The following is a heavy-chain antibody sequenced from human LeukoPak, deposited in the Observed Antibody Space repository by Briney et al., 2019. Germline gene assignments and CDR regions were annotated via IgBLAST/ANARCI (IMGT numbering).Heavy chain of an antibody. CDR2: ISGSGDNT. V-gene: IGHV3-23*01. Sequence: PGGSLRLSCAASRFTFNSYAMSWVRQAPGKGLEWVSGISGSGDNTYYADSVKGRFTISRDNSKNTLYVQVNSLGTEDTAAYYCAKGSYYDSSGSFYFDYWGQGTLVTVSS. CDR1: RFTFNSYA. D-gene: IGHD3-22*01. CDR3: AKGSYYDSSGSFYFDY. J-gene: IGHJ4*02.